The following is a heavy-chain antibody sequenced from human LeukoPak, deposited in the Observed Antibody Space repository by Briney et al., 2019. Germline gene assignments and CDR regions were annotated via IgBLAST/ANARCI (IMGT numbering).Heavy chain of an antibody. V-gene: IGHV1-18*01. Sequence: ASVKVSCKASGYTFTSYGISWVRQAPGQGLEWMGWISAYNGNTNYAQKLQGRVTMTTDTSTSTANMELRSLRSDDTAVYYCARPLEQWLEAFDIWGQGTMVTVSS. D-gene: IGHD6-19*01. J-gene: IGHJ3*02. CDR3: ARPLEQWLEAFDI. CDR1: GYTFTSYG. CDR2: ISAYNGNT.